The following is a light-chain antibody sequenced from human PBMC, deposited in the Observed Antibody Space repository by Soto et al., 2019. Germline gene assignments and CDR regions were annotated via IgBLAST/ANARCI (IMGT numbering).Light chain of an antibody. Sequence: VMTQSPASLSVPPGERATLACRASQSVSTNFAWYLQKPGQAPRLLIHGATTRATGITARFSGSGSGTEFTLTISRLAPEDFALYYCQHYDTSPITVGQGTRLEIK. CDR2: GAT. V-gene: IGKV3-15*01. CDR3: QHYDTSPIT. CDR1: QSVSTN. J-gene: IGKJ5*01.